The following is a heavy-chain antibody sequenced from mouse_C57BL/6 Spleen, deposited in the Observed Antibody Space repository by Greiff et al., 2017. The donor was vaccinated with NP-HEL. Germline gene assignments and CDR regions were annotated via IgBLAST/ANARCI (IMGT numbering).Heavy chain of an antibody. CDR2: ISSGGDYI. J-gene: IGHJ2*01. Sequence: DVQLVESGEGLVKPGGSLKLSCAASGFTFSSYAMSWVRQTPEKRLEWVAYISSGGDYIYYADTVKGRFTISRDNARNTLYLQMSSLKSEDTAMYYCTRAAQATCFDYWGQGTTLTVSS. CDR1: GFTFSSYA. D-gene: IGHD3-2*02. V-gene: IGHV5-9-1*02. CDR3: TRAAQATCFDY.